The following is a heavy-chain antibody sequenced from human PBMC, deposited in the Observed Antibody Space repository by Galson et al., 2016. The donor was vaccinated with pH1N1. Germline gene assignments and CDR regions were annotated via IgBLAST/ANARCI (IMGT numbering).Heavy chain of an antibody. CDR3: AKQMSTYVVAYYLDS. CDR1: GFRFNNYG. D-gene: IGHD2-21*01. J-gene: IGHJ4*02. Sequence: SLRLSCAASGFRFNNYGLAWVRQAPGKGLEWVFSISATGLSTYYADSVKGRFTISRDSSKNTIYLQMNSLRADDTAVYWCAKQMSTYVVAYYLDSWGQGTRITVSS. V-gene: IGHV3-23*01. CDR2: ISATGLST.